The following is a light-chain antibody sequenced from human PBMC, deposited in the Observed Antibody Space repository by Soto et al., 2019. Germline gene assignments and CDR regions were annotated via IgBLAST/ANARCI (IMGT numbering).Light chain of an antibody. V-gene: IGLV2-14*03. J-gene: IGLJ1*01. CDR3: SSYSSAVSFV. CDR2: EIT. Sequence: QSALTQPASVSGSPGQSITISCTGTSSDIGAYNYVSWYQQHPGKAPKLIIYEITNRPSGISNRFSGSRSGNTASLSISGLQAEDEAEYYCSSYSSAVSFVFGTGTKVTVL. CDR1: SSDIGAYNY.